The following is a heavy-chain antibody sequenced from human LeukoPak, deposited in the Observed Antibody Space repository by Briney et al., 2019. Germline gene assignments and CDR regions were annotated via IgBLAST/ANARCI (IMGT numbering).Heavy chain of an antibody. D-gene: IGHD4-11*01. J-gene: IGHJ4*02. Sequence: GGSLRLSCAAYGFTYSHYGMHWVRQAPGKGRDWVAVIWSDGTEKYYGDAVKGRLTISRDNSRNTLYLQMNSLRGEDTAVYYCAKDAERGFDYSNSLQYWGQGTLVTVS. CDR1: GFTYSHYG. V-gene: IGHV3-33*06. CDR2: IWSDGTEK. CDR3: AKDAERGFDYSNSLQY.